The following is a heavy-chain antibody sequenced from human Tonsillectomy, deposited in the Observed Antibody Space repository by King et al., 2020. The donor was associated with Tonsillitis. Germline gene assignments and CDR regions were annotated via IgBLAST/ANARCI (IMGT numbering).Heavy chain of an antibody. Sequence: VQLVESGGGLVQPGGSLRLSCAASGFTFTSSAMNWVRQAPGKGLEGGSGISVSSCRTSYADSVKGRCTISRANSKNRLFLQMDNLRVEDTALYYCAKRSRDGHNSPVDDWGQGTQVSVSS. V-gene: IGHV3-23*04. CDR3: AKRSRDGHNSPVDD. CDR2: ISVSSCRT. CDR1: GFTFTSSA. J-gene: IGHJ4*02. D-gene: IGHD5-24*01.